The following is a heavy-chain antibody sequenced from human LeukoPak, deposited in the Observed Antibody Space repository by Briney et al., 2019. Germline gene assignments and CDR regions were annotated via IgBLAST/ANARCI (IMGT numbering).Heavy chain of an antibody. V-gene: IGHV4-4*07. Sequence: SETLSLTCTVSGVSISRYYWSWIRQPAGKGLEWIGRIYSSGSTTYNPSLKSRVTMSIDTSKNQFSLKLSFVTAADTAVYYCATHTHCGGDCYSLDFDYWGQGTLVTVSS. J-gene: IGHJ4*02. CDR3: ATHTHCGGDCYSLDFDY. CDR1: GVSISRYY. CDR2: IYSSGST. D-gene: IGHD2-21*02.